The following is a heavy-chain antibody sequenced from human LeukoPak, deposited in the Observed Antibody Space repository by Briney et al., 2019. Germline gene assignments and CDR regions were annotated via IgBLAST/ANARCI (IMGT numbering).Heavy chain of an antibody. CDR2: IYYSGST. J-gene: IGHJ4*02. Sequence: KPSETLSLTCTVSGGSISSYYWSWIRQPPGKGLEWIGYIYYSGSTNYNPSLKSRVTISVDTSKNQFSLKLSSVTAADTAVYYCARGHLVGATDYYFGYWGQGTLVTVSS. CDR3: ARGHLVGATDYYFGY. V-gene: IGHV4-59*01. D-gene: IGHD1-26*01. CDR1: GGSISSYY.